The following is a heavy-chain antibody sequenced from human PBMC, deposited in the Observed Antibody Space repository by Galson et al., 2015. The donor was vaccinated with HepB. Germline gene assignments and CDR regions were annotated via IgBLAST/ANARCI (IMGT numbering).Heavy chain of an antibody. CDR3: ARKIVVVVAATPHYGMDV. CDR2: IDPSDSYT. CDR1: GYSFTSYR. Sequence: QSGAEVKKPGESLRISCKGSGYSFTSYRISWVRQMPGKGLEWMGRIDPSDSYTNYSPSFQGHVTISADKSISTAYLQWSSLKASDTAMYYCARKIVVVVAATPHYGMDVWGQGTTVTVSS. D-gene: IGHD2-15*01. V-gene: IGHV5-10-1*01. J-gene: IGHJ6*02.